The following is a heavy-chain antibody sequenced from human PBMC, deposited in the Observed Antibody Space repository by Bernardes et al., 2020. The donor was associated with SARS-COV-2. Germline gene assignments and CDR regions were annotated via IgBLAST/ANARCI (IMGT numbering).Heavy chain of an antibody. Sequence: SLMPSCAASGFTLPSYAMSWVRQAPGQGLEWVSGIGGDADNTYYADSVKGRFTISRDNSMNTLFLQMNSLRAEDTAVYYCAKDYCGGDCDFFDYWGQGSLVSVPS. V-gene: IGHV3-23*01. CDR3: AKDYCGGDCDFFDY. D-gene: IGHD2-21*02. CDR2: IGGDADNT. J-gene: IGHJ4*02. CDR1: GFTLPSYA.